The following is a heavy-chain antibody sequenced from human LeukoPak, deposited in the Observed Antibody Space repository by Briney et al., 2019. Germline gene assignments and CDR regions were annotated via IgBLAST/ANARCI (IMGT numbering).Heavy chain of an antibody. CDR2: FDPEDGET. J-gene: IGHJ4*02. CDR1: GYTLTELS. D-gene: IGHD1-26*01. Sequence: ASVKVSCKVSGYTLTELSMHWVRQAPGKGLEWMGGFDPEDGETIYAQKFQGRVTMTEDTSTDTAYMELSSLRSEDTAVYYCATDLRYSGSFLIPVLGVYWGQGTLVTVSS. V-gene: IGHV1-24*01. CDR3: ATDLRYSGSFLIPVLGVY.